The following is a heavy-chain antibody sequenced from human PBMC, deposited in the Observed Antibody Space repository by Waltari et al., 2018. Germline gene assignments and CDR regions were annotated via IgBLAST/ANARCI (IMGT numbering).Heavy chain of an antibody. CDR2: INHSGST. V-gene: IGHV4-34*01. CDR1: GGSFSGYY. Sequence: QVQLQQWGAGLLKPSETLSLTCAVYGGSFSGYYWSWIRQPPGKGLEWIGEINHSGSTNYNPSLKSRVTISVDTSKNQFSLKLSSVTAADTAVYYCVGSSWSNYYYYYYYMDVWGKGTTVTISS. D-gene: IGHD6-13*01. CDR3: VGSSWSNYYYYYYYMDV. J-gene: IGHJ6*03.